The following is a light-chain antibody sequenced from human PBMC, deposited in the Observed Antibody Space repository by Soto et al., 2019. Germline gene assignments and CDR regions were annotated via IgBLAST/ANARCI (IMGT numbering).Light chain of an antibody. J-gene: IGKJ5*01. CDR2: GAP. Sequence: EIGLAQCPSTLSLSPWERASLSCRGSQSVSSKLAWYQQKPGQAPRLLIYGAPTRATGIPARFSGSGSGTEFTLTISSLQSEDFAVYYCQQYNNWPPITFGQGTRLEIK. V-gene: IGKV3-15*01. CDR1: QSVSSK. CDR3: QQYNNWPPIT.